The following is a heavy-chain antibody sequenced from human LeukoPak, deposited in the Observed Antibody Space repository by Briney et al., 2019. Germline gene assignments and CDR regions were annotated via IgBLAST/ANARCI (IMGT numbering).Heavy chain of an antibody. CDR2: IYPGDSDT. D-gene: IGHD2-2*02. J-gene: IGHJ4*02. CDR3: VRQYCSSISCYKAADY. Sequence: PGESLKISCKGSGYSFTSYWIGWVRQMPGKGLEWMGMIYPGDSDTRYSPSFQGQVTISADKSISTAYLQWSSLKASDTAMYYCVRQYCSSISCYKAADYWGQGTLVTVSS. CDR1: GYSFTSYW. V-gene: IGHV5-51*01.